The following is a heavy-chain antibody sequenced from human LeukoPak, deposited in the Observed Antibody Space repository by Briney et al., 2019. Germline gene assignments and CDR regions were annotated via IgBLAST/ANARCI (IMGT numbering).Heavy chain of an antibody. CDR1: GGSISSYY. D-gene: IGHD3-10*01. V-gene: IGHV4-59*01. CDR2: IYYSGNT. J-gene: IGHJ3*02. Sequence: NPSETLSLTCTVSGGSISSYYWSWIRQPPGKGLEWIGYIYYSGNTNYNPSLKSRVTISVDTSKNQFSLKLSSVTAADTAVYYCASRITMVRGAMGAFDIWGQGTMVTVSS. CDR3: ASRITMVRGAMGAFDI.